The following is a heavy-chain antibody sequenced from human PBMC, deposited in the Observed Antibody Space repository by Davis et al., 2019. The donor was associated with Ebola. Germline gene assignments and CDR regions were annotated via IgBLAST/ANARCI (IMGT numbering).Heavy chain of an antibody. V-gene: IGHV1-18*01. CDR2: ISAYNGNT. CDR3: ARWGVVPAAIGMDV. J-gene: IGHJ6*02. CDR1: GYTFTSYG. Sequence: ASVKVSCKASGYTFTSYGISWVRQAPGQGLEWMGWISAYNGNTNYAQKLQGRVTMTRDTSTSTVYMELSSLRSEDTAVYYCARWGVVPAAIGMDVWGQGTTVTVSS. D-gene: IGHD2-2*02.